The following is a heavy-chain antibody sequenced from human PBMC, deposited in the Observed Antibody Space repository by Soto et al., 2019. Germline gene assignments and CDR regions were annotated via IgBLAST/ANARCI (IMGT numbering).Heavy chain of an antibody. Sequence: QVQLQESGPGLVKPSQTLSLTCTVSGGSISSGGYYWSWIRQHPGKGLEWIGYIYYSGSTYYNPSLKRRVTISVDTSKNQFPLKLSSVTAADTAVYYCASGYSYAQEHYYGMDVWGQGTTVTVSS. CDR3: ASGYSYAQEHYYGMDV. D-gene: IGHD5-18*01. CDR1: GGSISSGGYY. CDR2: IYYSGST. J-gene: IGHJ6*02. V-gene: IGHV4-31*03.